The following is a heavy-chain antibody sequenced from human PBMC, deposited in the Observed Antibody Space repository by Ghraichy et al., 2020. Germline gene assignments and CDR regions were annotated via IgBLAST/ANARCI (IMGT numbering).Heavy chain of an antibody. CDR1: GGSVSSGSYY. D-gene: IGHD2-15*01. CDR2: IYYSGST. Sequence: SETLSLTCTVSGGSVSSGSYYWSWIRQPPGKGLEWIGYIYYSGSTNYNPSLKSRVTISVDTSKNQFSLKLSSVTAADTAVYYCARDQVDWGQGTLVTVSS. J-gene: IGHJ4*02. CDR3: ARDQVD. V-gene: IGHV4-61*01.